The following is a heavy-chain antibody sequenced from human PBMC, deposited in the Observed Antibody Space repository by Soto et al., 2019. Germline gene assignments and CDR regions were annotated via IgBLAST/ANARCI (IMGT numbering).Heavy chain of an antibody. CDR3: AGLGTIFGVGPFDY. D-gene: IGHD3-3*01. V-gene: IGHV3-23*01. J-gene: IGHJ4*02. CDR1: GFTFSSYA. Sequence: GGSLRLSCAASGFTFSSYAMSWVRQAPGKGLEWVSAISGSGGSTYYADSVKGRFTISRDNSKNTLYLQMNSLRAEDTVVYYCAGLGTIFGVGPFDYWGQGTLVTVSS. CDR2: ISGSGGST.